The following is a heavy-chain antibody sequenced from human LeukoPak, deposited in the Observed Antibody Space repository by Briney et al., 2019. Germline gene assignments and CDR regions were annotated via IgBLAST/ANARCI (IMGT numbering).Heavy chain of an antibody. CDR2: INPNSGGT. CDR3: ARAFQTGTTRDPNWFDP. D-gene: IGHD1-7*01. J-gene: IGHJ5*02. V-gene: IGHV1-2*02. CDR1: GYTFTGYY. Sequence: GASVKVSCKASGYTFTGYYMHWVRQAPGQGLEWMGWINPNSGGTNYAQKFQGRVTVTRDTSISTAYMELRSLRSDDTAVYYCARAFQTGTTRDPNWFDPWGQGTLVTVSS.